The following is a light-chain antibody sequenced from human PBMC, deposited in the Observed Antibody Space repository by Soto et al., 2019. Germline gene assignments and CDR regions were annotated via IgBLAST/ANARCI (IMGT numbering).Light chain of an antibody. Sequence: QAVVTQPPSVSGAPGQRVTISCTGYNTNIGSGYDVHWYQQLPGTAPKVLIYGNNIRPSGVPDRFSGSKSGTSASLAITGLQPEDEADYYCQSYDNNLSVIFGGGTKLTVL. CDR2: GNN. J-gene: IGLJ2*01. CDR1: NTNIGSGYD. CDR3: QSYDNNLSVI. V-gene: IGLV1-40*01.